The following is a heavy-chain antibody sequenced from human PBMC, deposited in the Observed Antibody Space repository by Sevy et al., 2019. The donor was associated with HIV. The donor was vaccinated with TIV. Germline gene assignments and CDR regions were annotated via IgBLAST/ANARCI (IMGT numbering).Heavy chain of an antibody. CDR3: TRETTYYDASGPVPGDI. V-gene: IGHV3-30*02. D-gene: IGHD3-16*01. CDR2: MRKDGLTT. Sequence: GGSLRLSCAASIFTFNIYGMQRVRQAPGKGLEWVAYMRKDGLTTYYADSVKGRFTISRDSSKNTLYLQMNSLRIEDAALYYCTRETTYYDASGPVPGDIWGQGTMVTVSS. J-gene: IGHJ3*02. CDR1: IFTFNIYG.